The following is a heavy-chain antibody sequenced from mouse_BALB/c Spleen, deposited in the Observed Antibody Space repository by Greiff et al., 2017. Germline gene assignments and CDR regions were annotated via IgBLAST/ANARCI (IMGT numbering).Heavy chain of an antibody. CDR1: GFSLTSYG. D-gene: IGHD2-14*01. CDR2: IWSGGST. V-gene: IGHV2-2*02. CDR3: ARNSLYRPYYAMDY. Sequence: QVQLKESGPGLVQPSQSLSITCTVSGFSLTSYGVHWVRQSPGKGLEWLGVIWSGGSTDYNAAFISRLSISKDNSKSQVFFKMNSLQANDTAIYYCARNSLYRPYYAMDYWGQGTSVTVSS. J-gene: IGHJ4*01.